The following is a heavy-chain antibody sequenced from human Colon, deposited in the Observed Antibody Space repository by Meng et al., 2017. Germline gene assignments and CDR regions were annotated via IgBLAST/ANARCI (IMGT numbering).Heavy chain of an antibody. D-gene: IGHD2-15*01. CDR1: GYTFTSYA. Sequence: QVQLVQSGSELKKPGAXVKVSCKASGYTFTSYAMNWVRQAPGQGIGWMGWINNNNGNPTYSQGFTGRFVFSLDTSVSTAYLQISSLKAADTAVYYCARLYCSGGSCYTIDYWGQGTLVTVSS. CDR3: ARLYCSGGSCYTIDY. CDR2: INNNNGNP. V-gene: IGHV7-4-1*02. J-gene: IGHJ4*02.